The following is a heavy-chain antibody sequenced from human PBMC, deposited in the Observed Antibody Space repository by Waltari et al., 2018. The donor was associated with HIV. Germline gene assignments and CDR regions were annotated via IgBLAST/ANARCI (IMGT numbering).Heavy chain of an antibody. J-gene: IGHJ5*02. CDR2: SHTSEST. CDR1: GASISSYY. V-gene: IGHV4-4*07. CDR3: ARAYLGWSSNWFDP. D-gene: IGHD7-27*01. Sequence: QVQLQESGPGLVKPSETLSLTCTVSGASISSYYWSWIRQPAGKGLDWIGRSHTSESTDCNPSLNGRVTMSVDTSKNQFSLKLSSVAAADTAVYCCARAYLGWSSNWFDPWGQGTLVTVSS.